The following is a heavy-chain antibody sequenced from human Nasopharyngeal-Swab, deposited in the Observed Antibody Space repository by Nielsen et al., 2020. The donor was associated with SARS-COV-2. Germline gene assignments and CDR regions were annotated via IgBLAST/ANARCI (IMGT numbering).Heavy chain of an antibody. V-gene: IGHV3-11*06. D-gene: IGHD3-16*01. CDR2: ISSRSSYT. J-gene: IGHJ3*02. CDR3: ARRGLYDYVWGSSTSDAFDI. Sequence: WICQPPGKGLEWVSYISSRSSYTTYADSVKGRFTISRDIAKNSLYLQMNSLRAEDTAVYYCARRGLYDYVWGSSTSDAFDIWGQGTMVTVSS.